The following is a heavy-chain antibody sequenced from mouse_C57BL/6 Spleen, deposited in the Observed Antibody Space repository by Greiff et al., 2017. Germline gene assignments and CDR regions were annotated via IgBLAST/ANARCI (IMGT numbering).Heavy chain of an antibody. CDR2: INPGSGGT. CDR1: GYAFTNYL. J-gene: IGHJ3*01. CDR3: AREGDYDGAWFAY. Sequence: VQLVESGAELVRPGTSVKVSCKASGYAFTNYLIEWVKQRPGQGLEWIGVINPGSGGTNYNEKFKGKATLTADKSSSTAYMQLSSLTSEDSAVYCCAREGDYDGAWFAYWGQGTLVTVSA. D-gene: IGHD2-4*01. V-gene: IGHV1-54*01.